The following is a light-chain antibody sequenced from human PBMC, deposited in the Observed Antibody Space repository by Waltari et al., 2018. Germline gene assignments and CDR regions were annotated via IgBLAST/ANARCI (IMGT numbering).Light chain of an antibody. Sequence: EIVMTQSPATLSVSPGARATLSCRASQSVSSKLAWYQQKPGQAPRLLIHGASTRATGIPARFSGSGSGTEFTLTISSLQSEDFAVYYCQQYNNWPPYTFGQGTKLEIK. CDR3: QQYNNWPPYT. CDR1: QSVSSK. CDR2: GAS. J-gene: IGKJ2*01. V-gene: IGKV3-15*01.